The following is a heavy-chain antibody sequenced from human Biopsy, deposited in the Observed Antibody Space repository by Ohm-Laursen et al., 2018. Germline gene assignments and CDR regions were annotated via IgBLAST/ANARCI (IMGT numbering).Heavy chain of an antibody. D-gene: IGHD1-26*01. V-gene: IGHV4-59*01. CDR1: GGSIYNFF. CDR2: IYYSGST. Sequence: TQSLTCTVSGGSIYNFFWSWIRQPPGKGLEWIGYIYYSGSTNYNPSLKSRVTISVDRSKNHLSLELSSVTAADTAVYYCARVGVGAPSIDYFDSWGQGALVTVSS. J-gene: IGHJ4*02. CDR3: ARVGVGAPSIDYFDS.